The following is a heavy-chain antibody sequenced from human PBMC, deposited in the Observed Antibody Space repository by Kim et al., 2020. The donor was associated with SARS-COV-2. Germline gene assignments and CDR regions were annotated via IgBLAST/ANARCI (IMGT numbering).Heavy chain of an antibody. V-gene: IGHV3-33*06. CDR3: AKAFTSGGYNYDYLDS. D-gene: IGHD5-18*01. Sequence: SVKGQLTSSRDNSKNTLYLQMNSLTAEDTAVYYCAKAFTSGGYNYDYLDSWGQGTLVTVSS. J-gene: IGHJ4*02.